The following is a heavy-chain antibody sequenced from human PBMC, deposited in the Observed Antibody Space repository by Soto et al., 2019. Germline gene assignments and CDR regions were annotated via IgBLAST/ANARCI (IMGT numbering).Heavy chain of an antibody. V-gene: IGHV3-30-3*01. CDR2: ISYDGSNK. CDR1: GFTFSSYA. CDR3: ARDVLRYFDWLLSGFDY. D-gene: IGHD3-9*01. Sequence: PGGSLRLSCAASGFTFSSYAMHWVRQAPGKGLEWVAVISYDGSNKYYADSVKGRFTISRDNSKNTLYLQMNSLRAEDTAVYYCARDVLRYFDWLLSGFDYWGQGTLVTVSS. J-gene: IGHJ4*02.